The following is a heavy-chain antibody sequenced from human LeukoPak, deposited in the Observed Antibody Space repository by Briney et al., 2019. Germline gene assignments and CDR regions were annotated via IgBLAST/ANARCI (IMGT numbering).Heavy chain of an antibody. V-gene: IGHV4-39*07. J-gene: IGHJ6*03. CDR3: ATLSSLYDYYMDA. Sequence: SETLSLTCTVSGGSISSSSYYWGWIRQPPGKGLEWIGSLYYSGSTYYNPSLKSRVTISLDTSKNQFSLKLSSVTAADTAVYYCATLSSLYDYYMDAWGKGTTVTVSS. D-gene: IGHD2/OR15-2a*01. CDR2: LYYSGST. CDR1: GGSISSSSYY.